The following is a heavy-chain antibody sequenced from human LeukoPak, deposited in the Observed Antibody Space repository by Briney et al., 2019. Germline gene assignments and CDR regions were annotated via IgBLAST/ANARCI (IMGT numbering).Heavy chain of an antibody. CDR3: ARSSTVTTNYYYYYYMDV. J-gene: IGHJ6*03. Sequence: ASVKVSCKASGYTFTGYYMHWVRQAPGQGLEWMGWINPNSGGTNYAQKFQGRVTMTRDTSISTAYMELSSLRSEDTAVYYCARSSTVTTNYYYYYYMDVWGKGTTVTVSS. CDR1: GYTFTGYY. CDR2: INPNSGGT. V-gene: IGHV1-2*02. D-gene: IGHD4-17*01.